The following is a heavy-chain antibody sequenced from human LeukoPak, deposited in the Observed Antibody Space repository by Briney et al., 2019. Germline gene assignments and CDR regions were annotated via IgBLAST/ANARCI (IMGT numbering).Heavy chain of an antibody. Sequence: GESLRLSCAASGFMFDDYGMSWVRQAPGKGLEWVSGINWNGDITDYADSVEGRFTISRDNAKNSLYLQMNSLRAEDTALYYCAKDVGGSYHDYWGQGTLVTVSS. CDR1: GFMFDDYG. D-gene: IGHD1-26*01. CDR2: INWNGDIT. J-gene: IGHJ4*02. CDR3: AKDVGGSYHDY. V-gene: IGHV3-20*04.